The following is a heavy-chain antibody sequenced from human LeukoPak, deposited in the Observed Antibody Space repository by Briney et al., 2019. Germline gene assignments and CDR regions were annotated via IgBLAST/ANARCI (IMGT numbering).Heavy chain of an antibody. CDR3: AKDPVGWLLNNWFDP. V-gene: IGHV3-23*01. D-gene: IGHD3-3*01. Sequence: GGSLRLSCAASGFTFSSYAMSWVRQAPGKGLEWVSAISGSGGSTYYADSVKGRFTISRDNSKNTLYLQMNSLRAEDTAAYYCAKDPVGWLLNNWFDPWGQGTLVTVSS. CDR1: GFTFSSYA. CDR2: ISGSGGST. J-gene: IGHJ5*02.